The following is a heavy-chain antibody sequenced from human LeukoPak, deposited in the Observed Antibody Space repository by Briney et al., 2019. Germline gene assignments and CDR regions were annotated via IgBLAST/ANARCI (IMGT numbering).Heavy chain of an antibody. D-gene: IGHD3-10*02. CDR1: GFTFSNYG. Sequence: GGSLRLSCAASGFTFSNYGMHWVRQAPGKGLEWVAFIRFDGTKKYYADSVKGRFTISRDNSKNTLSLQMNSLRAEDTAVYYCAKDVRSTERGGGAFDLWGQGTMVTVSS. J-gene: IGHJ3*01. V-gene: IGHV3-30*02. CDR2: IRFDGTKK. CDR3: AKDVRSTERGGGAFDL.